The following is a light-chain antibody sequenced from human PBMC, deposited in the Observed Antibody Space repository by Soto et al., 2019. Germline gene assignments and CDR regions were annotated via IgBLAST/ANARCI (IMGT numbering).Light chain of an antibody. V-gene: IGKV3-11*01. Sequence: EIVLTQSPGILSLSPGERATLSCRASQSVSSYLAWYQKKPGQAPRLLIYDTSNRATGIPARFSGSGSGTDFTLTISGLEPDDFAVYYCQQRSDWPRTFGQGTKVEIK. CDR3: QQRSDWPRT. J-gene: IGKJ1*01. CDR2: DTS. CDR1: QSVSSY.